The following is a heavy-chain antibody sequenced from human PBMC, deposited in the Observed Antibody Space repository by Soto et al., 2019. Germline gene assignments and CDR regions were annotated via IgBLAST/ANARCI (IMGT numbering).Heavy chain of an antibody. CDR2: IWYDGTNE. D-gene: IGHD3-16*01. CDR3: ARGQGAYFYYMDV. J-gene: IGHJ6*03. Sequence: QVQLVESGGGVVQPGRSLRLSCAASGFTFSSYGLHWVRQAPGKGLEWVAIIWYDGTNEYYADSVKGRFTVSRDNSQNELYLKMNSLRAEDTAVYYCARGQGAYFYYMDVWGEGTTVTVSS. CDR1: GFTFSSYG. V-gene: IGHV3-33*01.